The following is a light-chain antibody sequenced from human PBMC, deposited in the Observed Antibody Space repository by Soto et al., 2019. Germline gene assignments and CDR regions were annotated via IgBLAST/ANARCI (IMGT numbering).Light chain of an antibody. V-gene: IGKV1-12*01. CDR3: QQANSFPIT. Sequence: DIQLTQSPSSVSASIGDRVTITCWASQDIRRWLAWYQQKAGKAPKLVISAASTLQRGVPSRFSGSGFGTNFTLAITSLQPEDFATYYCQQANSFPITFGQGTRLDIK. J-gene: IGKJ5*01. CDR1: QDIRRW. CDR2: AAS.